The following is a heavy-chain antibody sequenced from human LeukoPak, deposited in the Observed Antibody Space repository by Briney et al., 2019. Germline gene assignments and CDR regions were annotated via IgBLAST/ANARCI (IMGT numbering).Heavy chain of an antibody. J-gene: IGHJ6*02. CDR2: MNPNSGNT. CDR1: GYTFTSYD. CDR3: ARWTTTGDYYGMDV. Sequence: ASVKVSCKASGYTFTSYDINWVRQATGQWLEWMGRMNPNSGNTGYAQKFQGRVTMTRNTSISTAYMELSSLRSEDTAVYYCARWTTTGDYYGMDVWGQGTTVTVSS. V-gene: IGHV1-8*01. D-gene: IGHD7-27*01.